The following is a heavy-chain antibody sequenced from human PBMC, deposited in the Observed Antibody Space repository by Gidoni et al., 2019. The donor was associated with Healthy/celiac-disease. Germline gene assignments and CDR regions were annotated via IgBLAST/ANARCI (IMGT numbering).Heavy chain of an antibody. Sequence: EVQLVESGGGLVKPGGSLRLSCAASGFTFSRYSMNWVRQAPGKGLEWVSSISSSSSYIYYADSVKGRFTISRDNAKNSLYLQMNSLRAEDTAVYYCASAKYSSGWYAPDYWGQGTLVTVSS. CDR3: ASAKYSSGWYAPDY. CDR1: GFTFSRYS. V-gene: IGHV3-21*01. J-gene: IGHJ4*02. CDR2: ISSSSSYI. D-gene: IGHD6-19*01.